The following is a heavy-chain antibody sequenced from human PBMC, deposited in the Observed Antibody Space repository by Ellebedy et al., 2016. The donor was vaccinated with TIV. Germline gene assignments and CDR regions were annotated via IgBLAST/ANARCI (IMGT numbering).Heavy chain of an antibody. CDR3: ARDLYSSGWYPWVGLGAFDI. CDR1: GYTFTGYY. Sequence: ASVKVSXXASGYTFTGYYMHWVRQAPGQGLEWMGWINPNSGGTNYAQKFQGWVTMTRDTSISTAYMELSRLRSDDTAVYYCARDLYSSGWYPWVGLGAFDIWGQGTMVTVSS. D-gene: IGHD6-19*01. V-gene: IGHV1-2*04. CDR2: INPNSGGT. J-gene: IGHJ3*02.